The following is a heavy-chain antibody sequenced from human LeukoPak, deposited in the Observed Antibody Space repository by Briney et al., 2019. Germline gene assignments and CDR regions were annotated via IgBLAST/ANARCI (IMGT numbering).Heavy chain of an antibody. CDR1: GGSINSYY. Sequence: SETLPLTCTVSGGSINSYYWSWIRQPPGMGLEWIGYIYYSGSTNYNPSLKSRVTISVDTSKNQFSLKLSSVTAADTAVYYCARDRSTPYGYFDSWGQGTLITVSS. J-gene: IGHJ4*02. V-gene: IGHV4-59*01. CDR3: ARDRSTPYGYFDS. D-gene: IGHD2-15*01. CDR2: IYYSGST.